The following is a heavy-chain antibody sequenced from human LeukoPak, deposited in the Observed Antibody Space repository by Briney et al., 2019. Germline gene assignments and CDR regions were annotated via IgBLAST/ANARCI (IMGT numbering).Heavy chain of an antibody. CDR2: IYYSGST. V-gene: IGHV4-59*12. Sequence: PSETLSLTCTVSGGSISSYYWSWIRQPPGKGLEWIGYIYYSGSTNYNPSLKSRVTISVDTSKNQFSLKLSSVTAADTAVYYCAREKYDDFWSGYKRYYYYYMDVWGKGTTVTVSS. CDR1: GGSISSYY. J-gene: IGHJ6*03. CDR3: AREKYDDFWSGYKRYYYYYMDV. D-gene: IGHD3-3*01.